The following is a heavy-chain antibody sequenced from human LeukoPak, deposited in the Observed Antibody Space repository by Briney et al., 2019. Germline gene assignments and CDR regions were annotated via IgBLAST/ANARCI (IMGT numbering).Heavy chain of an antibody. V-gene: IGHV3-74*01. J-gene: IGHJ4*02. Sequence: PWWSLRLSCAASGFTFSNFWMHWVRQAPGKGLVWVSRINTDGSGTTYADSVKGRFTISRDNAKDALYLQMNSLRAEDTAVYYCARGGYDPKTFDYWGQGTLVTVSS. D-gene: IGHD5-12*01. CDR3: ARGGYDPKTFDY. CDR1: GFTFSNFW. CDR2: INTDGSGT.